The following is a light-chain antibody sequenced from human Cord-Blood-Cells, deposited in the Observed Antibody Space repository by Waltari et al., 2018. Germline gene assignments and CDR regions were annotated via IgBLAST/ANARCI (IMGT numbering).Light chain of an antibody. CDR3: QQYNSYWT. CDR1: QSISSW. J-gene: IGKJ1*01. CDR2: DAA. Sequence: DIQMTQSPSTPSASVGDRVTITCRASQSISSWLAWYQQKPEKAPKLLIYDAASLESGVPSRFGGSGSGTEFALTSSSLQPDDFATYCCQQYNSYWTFGQGTKVEIK. V-gene: IGKV1-5*01.